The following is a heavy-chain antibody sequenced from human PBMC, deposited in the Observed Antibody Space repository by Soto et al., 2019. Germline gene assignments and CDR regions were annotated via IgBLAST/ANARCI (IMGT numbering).Heavy chain of an antibody. CDR2: FDPEDGET. CDR3: ATDYRQGGSYSGVDY. V-gene: IGHV1-24*01. CDR1: GYTLTELS. D-gene: IGHD1-26*01. J-gene: IGHJ4*02. Sequence: GSVKVSCKVSGYTLTELSMHWVRQAPGKGLEWMGGFDPEDGETIYAQKFQGRVTMTEDTSTDTAYMELSSLRSEDTAVYYCATDYRQGGSYSGVDYWGQGTLVTVSS.